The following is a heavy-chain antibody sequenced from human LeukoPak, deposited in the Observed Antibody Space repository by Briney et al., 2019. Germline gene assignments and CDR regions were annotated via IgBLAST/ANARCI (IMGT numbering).Heavy chain of an antibody. V-gene: IGHV1-69*13. D-gene: IGHD4/OR15-4a*01. Sequence: GASVKVSCKASGGTFSSNAISWVRQAPGQGLEWMGGIIPFFGTANYAQKFQGRVTITADESTNTAYMELSSLRSEDTALYYCARHYLGAHQWYFDLWGRGTLVTVSS. CDR2: IIPFFGTA. J-gene: IGHJ2*01. CDR3: ARHYLGAHQWYFDL. CDR1: GGTFSSNA.